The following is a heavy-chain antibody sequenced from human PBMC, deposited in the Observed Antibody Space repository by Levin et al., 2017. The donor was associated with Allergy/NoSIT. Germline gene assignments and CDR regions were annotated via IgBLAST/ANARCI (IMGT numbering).Heavy chain of an antibody. CDR1: GYAFKSYW. Sequence: GESLKISCKTSGYAFKSYWIGWVRQMPGKGLEWMGIIYPGDSETRYGPSFQGQVTISADKSTSTAYLQWGSLTASDTAMYYCARYRTTIVGSTTSPFDFWGQGTRVTVSS. D-gene: IGHD1-26*01. V-gene: IGHV5-51*01. J-gene: IGHJ4*02. CDR2: IYPGDSET. CDR3: ARYRTTIVGSTTSPFDF.